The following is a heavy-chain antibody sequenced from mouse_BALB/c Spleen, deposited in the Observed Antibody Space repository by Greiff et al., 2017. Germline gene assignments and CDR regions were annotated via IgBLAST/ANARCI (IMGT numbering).Heavy chain of an antibody. CDR3: AREGDRYDVYYYAMDY. Sequence: VQVVESGPGLVAPSQSLSITCTVSGFSLTGYGVNWVRQPPGKGLEWLGMIWGDGSTDYNSALKSRLSISKDNSKSQVFLKMNSLQTDDTARYYCAREGDRYDVYYYAMDYWGQGTSVTVSS. J-gene: IGHJ4*01. V-gene: IGHV2-6-7*01. CDR2: IWGDGST. CDR1: GFSLTGYG. D-gene: IGHD2-14*01.